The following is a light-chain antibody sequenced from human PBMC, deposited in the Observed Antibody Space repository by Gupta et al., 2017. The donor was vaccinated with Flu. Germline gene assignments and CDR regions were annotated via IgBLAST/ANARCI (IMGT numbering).Light chain of an antibody. CDR1: QNVYSDY. CDR2: AAS. J-gene: IGKJ4*01. V-gene: IGKV3-20*01. Sequence: EVVLTQSPDTMSLSPGETATLSCRASQNVYSDYLAWYQQKPGQAPTLLIYAASSRAPGIPDRFSGRGSGTDFTLTISRLEPEDFAVYYCQQYGSSFTFGGGTKVEI. CDR3: QQYGSSFT.